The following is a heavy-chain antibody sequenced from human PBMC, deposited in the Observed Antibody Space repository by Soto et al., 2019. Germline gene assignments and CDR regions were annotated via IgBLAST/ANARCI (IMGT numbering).Heavy chain of an antibody. J-gene: IGHJ4*02. CDR1: GGSITSGSYF. CDR2: LYCTGRA. CDR3: ASHRYYDILSPVDY. V-gene: IGHV4-39*01. D-gene: IGHD3-9*01. Sequence: QLQLQESGPGLVKPSETLSLTCAVSGGSITSGSYFWGWIRQPPEKGLEWIGSLYCTGRAYYNASLQRRLTISVNTSKNQFSLKLSSVTAADTAVYYCASHRYYDILSPVDYWGQGTLVTASS.